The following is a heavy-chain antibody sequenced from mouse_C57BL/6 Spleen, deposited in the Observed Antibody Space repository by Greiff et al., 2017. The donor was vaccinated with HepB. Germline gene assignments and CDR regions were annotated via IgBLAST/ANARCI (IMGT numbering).Heavy chain of an antibody. J-gene: IGHJ4*01. V-gene: IGHV5-4*01. CDR3: ARDLYYGYAMDY. Sequence: EVKLLESGGGLVKPGGSLKLSCAASGFTFSSYAMSWVRQTPEKRLEWVATISDGGSYTYYPDNVKGRFTISRDNAKNNLYLQMRHLKSEDTAMYYCARDLYYGYAMDYWGQGTSVTVSS. CDR2: ISDGGSYT. CDR1: GFTFSSYA. D-gene: IGHD2-2*01.